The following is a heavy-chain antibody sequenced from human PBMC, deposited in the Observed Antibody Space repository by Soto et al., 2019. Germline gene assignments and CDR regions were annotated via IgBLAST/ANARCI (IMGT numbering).Heavy chain of an antibody. J-gene: IGHJ6*02. Sequence: SVKVSCKASGGTFSSYAISWVRQAPGQGLEWMGGIIPIFGTANYAQKFQGRVTITADKSTSTAYMELSSLRSEDTAVYYCARGRIEMATIGLNAFDYYHGMDVWGQGTTVTVSS. CDR3: ARGRIEMATIGLNAFDYYHGMDV. D-gene: IGHD5-12*01. CDR2: IIPIFGTA. CDR1: GGTFSSYA. V-gene: IGHV1-69*06.